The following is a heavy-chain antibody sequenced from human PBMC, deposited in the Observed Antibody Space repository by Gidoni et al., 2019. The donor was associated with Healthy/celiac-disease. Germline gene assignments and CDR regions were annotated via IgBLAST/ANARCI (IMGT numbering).Heavy chain of an antibody. V-gene: IGHV3-30*18. CDR2: ISYDGSNK. J-gene: IGHJ6*02. CDR3: AKDYGVVVIMYYYGMDV. CDR1: GFTFTSYG. D-gene: IGHD3-22*01. Sequence: QVQLVESGGGVVQPGRSLRLSCAASGFTFTSYGMHWVRQAPGKWLEWVAVISYDGSNKYYADSVKGRFTISRDNSKNTLYLQMNSLRAEHTAVYYCAKDYGVVVIMYYYGMDVWGQGTTVTVSS.